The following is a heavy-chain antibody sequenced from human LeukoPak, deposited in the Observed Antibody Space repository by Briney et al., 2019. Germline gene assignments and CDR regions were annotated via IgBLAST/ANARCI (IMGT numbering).Heavy chain of an antibody. V-gene: IGHV3-9*01. CDR2: ISWNSGSI. D-gene: IGHD1-1*01. Sequence: GRSLRLSCAASGFTFDDYAMHWVRQAPGKGLEWVSGISWNSGSIGYADSMKGRFTISRDNAKNSLYLQMNSLRAEDTALYYCAKDIRPGLNWNDALDYWGQGTLVTVSS. CDR3: AKDIRPGLNWNDALDY. CDR1: GFTFDDYA. J-gene: IGHJ4*02.